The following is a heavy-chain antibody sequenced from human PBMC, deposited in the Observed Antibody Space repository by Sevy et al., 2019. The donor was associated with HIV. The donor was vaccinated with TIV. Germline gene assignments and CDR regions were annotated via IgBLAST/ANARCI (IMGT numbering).Heavy chain of an antibody. CDR3: TSLTTATT. V-gene: IGHV3-73*01. J-gene: IGHJ5*02. Sequence: GSLRLSCAASGFAFSGSAMHWVRQASGKGLAWVGLIRSKVNSYATAYAASVKGRFTISRDDSKNTLYLQMNSLKTDDTAVYYCTSLTTATTWGQGTLVTVSS. CDR1: GFAFSGSA. CDR2: IRSKVNSYAT. D-gene: IGHD4-17*01.